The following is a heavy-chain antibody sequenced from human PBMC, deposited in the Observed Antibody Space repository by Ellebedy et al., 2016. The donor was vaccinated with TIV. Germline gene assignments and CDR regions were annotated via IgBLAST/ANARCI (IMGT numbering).Heavy chain of an antibody. V-gene: IGHV3-7*01. J-gene: IGHJ2*01. CDR3: ARGLDYGGNAHFDL. CDR1: GFTFSNYW. CDR2: IKQDGSEE. D-gene: IGHD4-23*01. Sequence: GESLKISCAASGFTFSNYWMTWARRAPGKGLEWVANIKQDGSEESYVEYVKGRFTVSRDNAKNSLCLQMNSLRAEDTAVYYCARGLDYGGNAHFDLWGRGTLVTVSS.